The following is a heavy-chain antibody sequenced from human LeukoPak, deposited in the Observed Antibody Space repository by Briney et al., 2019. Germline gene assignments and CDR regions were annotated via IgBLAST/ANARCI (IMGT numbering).Heavy chain of an antibody. CDR2: IYPGDSDT. D-gene: IGHD2-2*01. CDR3: ARRGVYCRSTSCYYFDY. Sequence: GESLKISCKGSGYSFTSYWIGWVRQMPGKGLEWTGIIYPGDSDTRYSPSFQGQVTISADKSISTAYLQWSSLKASDTAMYYCARRGVYCRSTSCYYFDYWGQGTLVTVSS. V-gene: IGHV5-51*01. CDR1: GYSFTSYW. J-gene: IGHJ4*02.